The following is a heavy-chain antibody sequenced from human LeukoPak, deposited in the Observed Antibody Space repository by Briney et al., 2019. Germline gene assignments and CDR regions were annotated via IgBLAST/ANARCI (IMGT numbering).Heavy chain of an antibody. J-gene: IGHJ6*03. Sequence: GSSVKVSCKASGGTFSSYAISWVRQAPGQGLEWMGWINPNSGGTNYAQKFQGRVTMTRDTSISTAYMELSRLRSDDTAVYYCARVLPAAQPFPRNYYYYYMDVWGKGTTVTVSS. CDR1: GGTFSSYA. D-gene: IGHD6-6*01. V-gene: IGHV1-2*02. CDR3: ARVLPAAQPFPRNYYYYYMDV. CDR2: INPNSGGT.